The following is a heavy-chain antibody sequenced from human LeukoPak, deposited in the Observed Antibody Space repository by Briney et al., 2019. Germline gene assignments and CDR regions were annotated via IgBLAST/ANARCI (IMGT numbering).Heavy chain of an antibody. Sequence: SETLSLTCTVSGGSMSSSSYYWGWIRQPPGKGLEWIGNIYYSGSTYYNPSLKSRVTISVDTSKNQFSLELSSVTAADTAVYYCARQSFSSGWYEFSYWGQGTLVTVSS. J-gene: IGHJ4*02. CDR2: IYYSGST. CDR1: GGSMSSSSYY. V-gene: IGHV4-39*01. CDR3: ARQSFSSGWYEFSY. D-gene: IGHD6-19*01.